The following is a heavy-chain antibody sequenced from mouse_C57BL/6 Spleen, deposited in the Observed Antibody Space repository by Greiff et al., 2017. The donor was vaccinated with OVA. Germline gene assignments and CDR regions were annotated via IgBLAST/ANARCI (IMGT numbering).Heavy chain of an antibody. D-gene: IGHD2-2*01. V-gene: IGHV1-82*01. CDR2: IYPGDGDT. CDR1: GYAFSSSW. J-gene: IGHJ4*01. Sequence: QVQLQQSGPELVKPGASVKISCKASGYAFSSSWMNWVKQRPGTGLEWIGRIYPGDGDTNYNGKFKGKATLTADKSSSTAYMQLSSLTSEDSAVYFCARWGYDVRGNYAMDYWGQGTSVTVSS. CDR3: ARWGYDVRGNYAMDY.